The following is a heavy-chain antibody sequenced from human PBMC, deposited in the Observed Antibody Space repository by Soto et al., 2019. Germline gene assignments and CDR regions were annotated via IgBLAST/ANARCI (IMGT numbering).Heavy chain of an antibody. CDR2: INLNNGDT. CDR3: ARDLGGYDLYGPDS. J-gene: IGHJ4*02. Sequence: ASVKVSCKASGHTFTDSSMHWVRQAPGQGLEWMGWINLNNGDTNYAQKFQGRVTMTWDTSINTAYMELSRLKSDDTAMFFCARDLGGYDLYGPDSWGQGTLVTVSS. D-gene: IGHD5-12*01. V-gene: IGHV1-2*02. CDR1: GHTFTDSS.